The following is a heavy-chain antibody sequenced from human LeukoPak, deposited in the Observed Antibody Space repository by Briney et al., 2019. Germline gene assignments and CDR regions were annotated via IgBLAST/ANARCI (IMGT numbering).Heavy chain of an antibody. Sequence: GGSLRLSCAASGFTFNVYSMNWVRQAPGKGLEWVSFISSSLDSSMYYADSVKGRFTISRDNAKNSLYLQMNSLRAEDTALYYCARAPGYYDSSGASSHMDVWGKGTTVTVSS. J-gene: IGHJ6*03. D-gene: IGHD3-22*01. CDR1: GFTFNVYS. CDR2: ISSSLDSSM. CDR3: ARAPGYYDSSGASSHMDV. V-gene: IGHV3-48*04.